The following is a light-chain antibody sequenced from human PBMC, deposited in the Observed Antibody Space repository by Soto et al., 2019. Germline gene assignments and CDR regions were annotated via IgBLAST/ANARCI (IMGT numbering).Light chain of an antibody. CDR3: QQSDSWPRT. CDR1: QTIRNY. J-gene: IGKJ1*01. V-gene: IGKV3D-15*01. Sequence: MTQSPSSLSASVGDRVTITCRASQTIRNYLAWYQQKPGQAPRLLIYGASNRATGIPDRFSGSGSGTEFTLTISSLQSEDFAVYYCQQSDSWPRTSGQGTKVDIK. CDR2: GAS.